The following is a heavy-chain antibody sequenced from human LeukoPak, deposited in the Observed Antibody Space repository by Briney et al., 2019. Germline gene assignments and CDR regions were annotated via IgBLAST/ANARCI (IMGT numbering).Heavy chain of an antibody. V-gene: IGHV1-2*02. D-gene: IGHD6-19*01. CDR1: GYTFTGYY. Sequence: APVKASCKASGYTFTGYYMHWVRQAPGHGLEWLGWINLNSGGTNYALKFQGRVTMTRDTSISPAYMEMSKLISDDTAVYYCASDWYRSAWYGFYYWGQGTLVTVSS. CDR2: INLNSGGT. J-gene: IGHJ4*02. CDR3: ASDWYRSAWYGFYY.